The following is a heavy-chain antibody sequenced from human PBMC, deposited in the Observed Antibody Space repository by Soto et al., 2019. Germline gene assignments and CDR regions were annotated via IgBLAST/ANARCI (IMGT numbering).Heavy chain of an antibody. Sequence: SETLSLTCTVSGGSISSGGYYWSWIRQHPGKGLEWIGYIYYSGSTYYNLSLKSRVTISVDTSKNQFSLKLSSVTAADTAVYYCARILGYCSSTSCYSVENWFDPWGQGTLVTVSS. V-gene: IGHV4-31*03. CDR1: GGSISSGGYY. J-gene: IGHJ5*02. CDR2: IYYSGST. D-gene: IGHD2-2*02. CDR3: ARILGYCSSTSCYSVENWFDP.